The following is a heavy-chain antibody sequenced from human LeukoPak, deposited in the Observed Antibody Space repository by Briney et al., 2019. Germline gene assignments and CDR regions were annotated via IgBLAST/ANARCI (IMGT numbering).Heavy chain of an antibody. V-gene: IGHV3-23*01. CDR2: TSGSGGST. D-gene: IGHD2-2*02. J-gene: IGHJ4*02. CDR3: AKVAEDIVLVPAAIPHFDC. CDR1: GVTFSSYA. Sequence: PGGSLRLSCAASGVTFSSYAMSWVRQAPGKGLEWVSATSGSGGSTYYADSVKGRFTISRDNSKNTLYLQMNSLRAEDAAVYYCAKVAEDIVLVPAAIPHFDCWGQGTLVTVSS.